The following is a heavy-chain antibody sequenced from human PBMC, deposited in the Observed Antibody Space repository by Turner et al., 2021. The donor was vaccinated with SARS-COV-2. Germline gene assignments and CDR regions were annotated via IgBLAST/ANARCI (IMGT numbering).Heavy chain of an antibody. V-gene: IGHV4-39*01. Sequence: LQLQESGPGLVKPSDTLSLTCTVSGGSISSSSYYWGWIRQPPGKGLEWIGSMYYSGSTYYNPSLKSRVTISVDTSKNQFSLKLSSVTAADTAVYYCARRSSRLGNWYFDLWGRGTLVTVSS. CDR3: ARRSSRLGNWYFDL. CDR2: MYYSGST. CDR1: GGSISSSSYY. D-gene: IGHD2-15*01. J-gene: IGHJ2*01.